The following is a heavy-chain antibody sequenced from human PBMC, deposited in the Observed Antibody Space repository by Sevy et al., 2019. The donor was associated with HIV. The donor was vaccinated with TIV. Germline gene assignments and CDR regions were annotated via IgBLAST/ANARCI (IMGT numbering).Heavy chain of an antibody. CDR3: ARSPPVVVVPGAPSWFDP. V-gene: IGHV4-34*01. CDR1: DGSFSGYY. D-gene: IGHD2-2*01. CDR2: INESGIT. J-gene: IGHJ5*02. Sequence: SETLSLTCAVHDGSFSGYYWNWIRQLPGKGLEWIGEINESGITYYNPSLKSRVTISVDTSKKQFSLKLNSVTAADTAVYFCARSPPVVVVPGAPSWFDPWGQGTLVTGSS.